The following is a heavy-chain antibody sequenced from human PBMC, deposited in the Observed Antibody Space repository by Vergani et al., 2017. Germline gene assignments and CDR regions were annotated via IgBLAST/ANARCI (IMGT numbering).Heavy chain of an antibody. V-gene: IGHV3-15*07. CDR3: TTDPRYCGDGSCYWLRDHHYYGMDV. CDR2: IKSTFDRGTT. Sequence: EVQLVESGGGIVKPGGSLRLSCVASGFSFRNAWMNWVRRTPGKGLEWVGRIKSTFDRGTTDYAAAVKGRFTISRDDSKNTLFLQMNGLKTEDIGVYYCTTDPRYCGDGSCYWLRDHHYYGMDVWGKGTTVTVSS. CDR1: GFSFRNAW. J-gene: IGHJ6*04. D-gene: IGHD2-21*01.